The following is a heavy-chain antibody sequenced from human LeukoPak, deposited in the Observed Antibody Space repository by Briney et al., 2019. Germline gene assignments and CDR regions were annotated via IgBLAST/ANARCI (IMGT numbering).Heavy chain of an antibody. Sequence: GGPLRLSCAASGFTFSSYAMSWVRQAPGKGLEWVSAISGSGGSTYYADSVKGRFTISRDNSKNTLYLQMNSLRAEDTAVYYCAKRRTGDDAFDIWGQGTMVTVSS. CDR3: AKRRTGDDAFDI. J-gene: IGHJ3*02. V-gene: IGHV3-23*01. CDR1: GFTFSSYA. D-gene: IGHD3-10*01. CDR2: ISGSGGST.